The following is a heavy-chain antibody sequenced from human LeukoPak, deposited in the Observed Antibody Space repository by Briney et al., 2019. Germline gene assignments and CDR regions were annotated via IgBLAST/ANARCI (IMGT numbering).Heavy chain of an antibody. CDR3: ARHSSAARPNFDY. CDR2: IYYSGTT. D-gene: IGHD6-6*01. CDR1: GGXIXGSNYY. J-gene: IGHJ4*02. Sequence: PSETLSLTCTVXGGXIXGSNYYWGWIRQPPGKGLEWIGSIYYSGTTYYNPSLKSRVTISVDTSKNQFSLEVTSMTAADTAVYYCARHSSAARPNFDYWGQGTLVTVSS. V-gene: IGHV4-39*01.